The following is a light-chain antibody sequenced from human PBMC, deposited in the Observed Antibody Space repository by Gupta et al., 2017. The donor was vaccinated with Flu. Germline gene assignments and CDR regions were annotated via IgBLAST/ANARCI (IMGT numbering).Light chain of an antibody. CDR1: QSVFYSSNNRNY. CDR3: QQYYSDPIT. Sequence: NCKSSQSVFYSSNNRNYLTWYQQRPGQPPKLLISWASTRESGVPDRFSGSGSGTDFTLTISGLQAEDVAVYHCQQYYSDPITFGGGTKVEIK. CDR2: WAS. V-gene: IGKV4-1*01. J-gene: IGKJ4*01.